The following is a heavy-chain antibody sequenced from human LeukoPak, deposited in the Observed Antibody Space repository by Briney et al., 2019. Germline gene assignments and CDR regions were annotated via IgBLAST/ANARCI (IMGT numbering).Heavy chain of an antibody. CDR1: EFTFSLYA. J-gene: IGHJ3*02. CDR2: INDVSSDI. CDR3: AREPTYDILTSDAFDI. D-gene: IGHD3-9*01. Sequence: GGSLRLSCAASEFTFSLYAMNWVRQAPGKGLEWVSYINDVSSDIHYADSVKGRFTISRDNAKNTLYLQMNSLRTEDTAVYFCAREPTYDILTSDAFDIWGQGTMVTVSS. V-gene: IGHV3-21*05.